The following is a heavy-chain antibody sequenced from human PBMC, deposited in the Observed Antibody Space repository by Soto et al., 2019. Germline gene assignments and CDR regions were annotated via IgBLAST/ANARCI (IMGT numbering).Heavy chain of an antibody. Sequence: GGSLRLSCISSGFTFRTYTMNWFRQAPGKGLEWVSGIRGFSPYTFYAESVKGRFTISRDNAKNSLYLQMNSLRAEDTAVYYCARDRGYDAHDYYYNAMDVWGQGTTVTVSS. J-gene: IGHJ6*02. CDR3: ARDRGYDAHDYYYNAMDV. V-gene: IGHV3-21*01. D-gene: IGHD3-10*01. CDR2: IRGFSPYT. CDR1: GFTFRTYT.